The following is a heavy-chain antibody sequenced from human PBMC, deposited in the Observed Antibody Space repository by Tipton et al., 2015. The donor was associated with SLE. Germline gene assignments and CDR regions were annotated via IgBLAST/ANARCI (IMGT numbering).Heavy chain of an antibody. CDR1: GITFSSYS. D-gene: IGHD6-13*01. CDR3: AGRGYSSSWSSFDV. CDR2: IGSSSRNI. J-gene: IGHJ2*01. V-gene: IGHV3-21*04. Sequence: SLRLSCAASGITFSSYSMNWVRQAPGKGLEWVSSIGSSSRNIYYADSVQGRFTISRDNSNLYLQMNSLGAEDTAVYYCAGRGYSSSWSSFDVWGRGTLVTVSS.